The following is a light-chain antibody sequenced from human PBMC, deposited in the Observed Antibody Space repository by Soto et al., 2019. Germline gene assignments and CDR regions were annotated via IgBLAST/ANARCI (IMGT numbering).Light chain of an antibody. V-gene: IGLV2-23*01. Sequence: QSALTQPASVSGSPGQSITISCTGTSSDVGTYNLVSWYQQHPGKAPKVMIYEGSKRPSGVSNRFSGSKSGNTASLTISGLQAEDEADYYCCSFAGSRTDVFGTGTKLNVL. J-gene: IGLJ1*01. CDR2: EGS. CDR1: SSDVGTYNL. CDR3: CSFAGSRTDV.